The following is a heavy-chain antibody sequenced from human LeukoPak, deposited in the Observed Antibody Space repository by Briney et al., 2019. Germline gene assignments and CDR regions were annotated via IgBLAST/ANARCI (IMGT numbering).Heavy chain of an antibody. CDR1: GFTFSSYS. J-gene: IGHJ4*02. D-gene: IGHD5/OR15-5a*01. Sequence: PGGSLRLSCAASGFTFSSYSMNWVRQAPGRGLEWVSYISSSSSTIYYADSVKGRFTISRDNSKNTLYLQMNSLRAEDTAVYYCAKDRSTGPVDYWGQGTLVTVSS. CDR2: ISSSSSTI. CDR3: AKDRSTGPVDY. V-gene: IGHV3-48*01.